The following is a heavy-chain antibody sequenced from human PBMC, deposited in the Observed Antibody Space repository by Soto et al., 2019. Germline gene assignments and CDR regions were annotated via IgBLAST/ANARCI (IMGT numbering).Heavy chain of an antibody. CDR1: GFAFDTYG. V-gene: IGHV3-30*18. CDR2: MSYVGSKI. J-gene: IGHJ6*02. CDR3: AKDRDPYYYYYLMDV. Sequence: GGSLRLSCEASGFAFDTYGMHWIRQGAGQGLEWVATMSYVGSKIYYRDSVRGRFSISRDDSKRTLYLQMNSLRAEDTAVYYCAKDRDPYYYYYLMDVWGQGTTVTVSS.